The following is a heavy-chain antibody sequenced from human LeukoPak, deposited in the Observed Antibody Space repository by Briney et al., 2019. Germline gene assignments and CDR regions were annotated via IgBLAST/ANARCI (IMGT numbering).Heavy chain of an antibody. V-gene: IGHV4-38-2*02. D-gene: IGHD4-11*01. CDR2: IYHSGST. J-gene: IGHJ3*02. CDR3: ARVRGGNYEAEAFDI. Sequence: SETLSLTCTVSGYSISSGYYWGWIRQPPGKGLEWIGSIYHSGSTYYNPSLKSRVTISVDTSKNQFSLKLSSVTAADTAVYYCARVRGGNYEAEAFDIWGQGTMVTVSS. CDR1: GYSISSGYY.